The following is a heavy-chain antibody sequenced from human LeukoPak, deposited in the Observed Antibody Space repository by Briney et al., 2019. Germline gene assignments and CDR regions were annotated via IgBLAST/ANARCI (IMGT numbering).Heavy chain of an antibody. D-gene: IGHD3-9*01. Sequence: GESLKISCKGSGYSFTSYWISWVRQMPGKGLEWMGRIDPSDSYTNYSLSFQGHVTISADKSISTAYLQWSSLKASDTAMYYCAVIGKYYDILTGYYNEVNYWGQGTLVTVSS. J-gene: IGHJ4*02. CDR3: AVIGKYYDILTGYYNEVNY. V-gene: IGHV5-10-1*01. CDR1: GYSFTSYW. CDR2: IDPSDSYT.